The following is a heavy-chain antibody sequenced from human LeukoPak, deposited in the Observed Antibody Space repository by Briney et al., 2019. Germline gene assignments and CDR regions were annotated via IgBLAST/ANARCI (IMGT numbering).Heavy chain of an antibody. CDR2: IYSDGST. CDR1: GFTVSSNY. CDR3: ARGRMVRGVIGSEGFDY. D-gene: IGHD3-10*01. Sequence: PVGSLRLSCAASGFTVSSNYMSWVRQAPGKGLEWVSVIYSDGSTYYADSVKGRFTISRDNSKNTLYLQMNSLRAEDTAVYYCARGRMVRGVIGSEGFDYWGQGTLVTVSS. V-gene: IGHV3-66*01. J-gene: IGHJ4*02.